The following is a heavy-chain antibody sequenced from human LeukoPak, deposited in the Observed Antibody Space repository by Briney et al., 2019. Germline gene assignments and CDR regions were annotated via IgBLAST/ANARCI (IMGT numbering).Heavy chain of an antibody. Sequence: SETLSLTCTVSGGSISSYYWSWLRQPPGKGLEWIGYIYYSGSTNYNPSLKSRVTISVDTSKNQFSLKLSSVTAADTAVYYCARDLVAVAGNWFDSWGQGTLVTVSS. CDR3: ARDLVAVAGNWFDS. J-gene: IGHJ5*01. V-gene: IGHV4-59*01. CDR2: IYYSGST. CDR1: GGSISSYY. D-gene: IGHD6-19*01.